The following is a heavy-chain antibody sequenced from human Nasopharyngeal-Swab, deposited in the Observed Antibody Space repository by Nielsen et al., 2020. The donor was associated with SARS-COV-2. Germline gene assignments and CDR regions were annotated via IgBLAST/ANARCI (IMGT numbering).Heavy chain of an antibody. Sequence: KVSCKGSGYSFTDYWIGWVRQMPGKGLEWMGIIYPGDSDSRDSPSFQGQVTISVDKSVSTAYLQWSSLRASDSAIYYCARGAARAFWYFDLWGRGTLVTVSS. J-gene: IGHJ2*01. V-gene: IGHV5-51*01. CDR2: IYPGDSDS. CDR1: GYSFTDYW. D-gene: IGHD6-6*01. CDR3: ARGAARAFWYFDL.